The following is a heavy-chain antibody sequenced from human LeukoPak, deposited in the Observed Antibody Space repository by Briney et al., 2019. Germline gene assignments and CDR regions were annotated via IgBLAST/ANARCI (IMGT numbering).Heavy chain of an antibody. CDR1: GGTFSSYT. J-gene: IGHJ4*02. D-gene: IGHD2/OR15-2a*01. V-gene: IGHV1-69*04. Sequence: SSVKVSCKASGGTFSSYTISWVRQAPGQGLEWMGRIIPILGIANYAQKFQGRVTITADKSTSTAYMELSSLRSEDTAVYYCARDSTRGSSIDYWGQGTLVTVSS. CDR3: ARDSTRGSSIDY. CDR2: IIPILGIA.